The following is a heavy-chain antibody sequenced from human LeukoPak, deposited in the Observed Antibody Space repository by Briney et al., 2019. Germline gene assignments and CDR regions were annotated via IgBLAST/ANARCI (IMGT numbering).Heavy chain of an antibody. CDR2: INSDGSST. V-gene: IGHV3-74*01. D-gene: IGHD6-19*01. CDR3: ARVVRSGWYIY. Sequence: SGGSLRLSCAASGFTFSSYWMHWVRQAPGKGLVWVSRINSDGSSTSYADSVKGRFTISRDNAKNTLYLQMNSLRAEDTAVYYCARVVRSGWYIYWGQGTLVTVSS. J-gene: IGHJ4*02. CDR1: GFTFSSYW.